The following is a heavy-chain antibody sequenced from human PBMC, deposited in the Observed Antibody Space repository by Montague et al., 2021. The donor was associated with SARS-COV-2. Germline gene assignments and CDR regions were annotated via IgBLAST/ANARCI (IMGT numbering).Heavy chain of an antibody. CDR3: ARDLLPPRTAIKTNFFGLDV. Sequence: SETLSLTCTVPGGFISSSYWSWIRQPPGKGLEWIGYIYHSGNTNYNPSLESRVTISIDTSMNQFSLSLSSMTAADTAVYFCARDLLPPRTAIKTNFFGLDVWGQGTPVIVSS. CDR2: IYHSGNT. V-gene: IGHV4-59*01. CDR1: GGFISSSY. D-gene: IGHD2-21*02. J-gene: IGHJ6*02.